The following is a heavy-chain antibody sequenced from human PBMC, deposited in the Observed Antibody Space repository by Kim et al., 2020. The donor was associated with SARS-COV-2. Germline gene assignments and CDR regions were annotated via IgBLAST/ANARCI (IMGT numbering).Heavy chain of an antibody. Sequence: SETLSLTCAVSGASISNFYWSWIRQLPGKGLEWIGYVYSDTGRTTYNPSLESRVTLSVDTSKKQFSLRLNSVTAADTAVYYCARNTPGTTEDYWGQGTLVTVSS. CDR3: ARNTPGTTEDY. V-gene: IGHV4-59*01. J-gene: IGHJ4*02. CDR1: GASISNFY. CDR2: VYSDTGRT. D-gene: IGHD1-1*01.